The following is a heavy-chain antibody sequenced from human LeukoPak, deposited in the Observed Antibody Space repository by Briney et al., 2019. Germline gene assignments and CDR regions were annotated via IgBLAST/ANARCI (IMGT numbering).Heavy chain of an antibody. J-gene: IGHJ4*02. CDR3: ARGPKKYDSSGYYPRY. Sequence: GASVNVSCTASDYTFTSYGISWVRQAPGQGLEWMGWISAYNGNTNYAQKLQGRVTMTTDTSTSTAYMELRSLRSDDTAVYYCARGPKKYDSSGYYPRYWGQGTLVTVSS. CDR1: DYTFTSYG. V-gene: IGHV1-18*01. D-gene: IGHD3-22*01. CDR2: ISAYNGNT.